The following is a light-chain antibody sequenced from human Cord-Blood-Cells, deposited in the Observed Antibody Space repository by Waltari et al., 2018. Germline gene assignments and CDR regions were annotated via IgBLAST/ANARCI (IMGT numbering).Light chain of an antibody. J-gene: IGLJ2*01. CDR3: CSYAGSYTFVV. V-gene: IGLV2-11*01. Sequence: QSALTQPRSVSGSPGQSVTISCTGTSSAVGGYNYVPWYQQHPGKAPKLMIYDVSKRPSGVPDRFSGSKSGNTASLTISGLQAEDEADYCCCSYAGSYTFVVFGGGTKLTVL. CDR2: DVS. CDR1: SSAVGGYNY.